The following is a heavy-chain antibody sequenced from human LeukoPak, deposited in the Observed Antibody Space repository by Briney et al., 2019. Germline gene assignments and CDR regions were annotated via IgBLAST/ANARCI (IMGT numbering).Heavy chain of an antibody. CDR1: GFTFDDYG. CDR2: INWNGGST. CDR3: ARDLTPWSGYGSFDY. V-gene: IGHV3-20*04. Sequence: GGSLRLSCAASGFTFDDYGMSWVRQAPGKGLEWVSGINWNGGSTGYADSVKGRFTISRDNAKNSLYLQMNSLRAEDTALYYCARDLTPWSGYGSFDYWGQGTLVTVSS. D-gene: IGHD6-25*01. J-gene: IGHJ4*02.